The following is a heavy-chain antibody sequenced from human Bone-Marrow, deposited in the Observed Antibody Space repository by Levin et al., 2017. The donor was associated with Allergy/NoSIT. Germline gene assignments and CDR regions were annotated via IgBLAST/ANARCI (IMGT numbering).Heavy chain of an antibody. Sequence: GGSLRLSCKASGYTFTDYYMNWVRQAPGQGLEWMGRINPNSGGTNYAQQFQGRVTMTRDTSISTAYMELSGLKSDDTAVYYFSRDPEYYDGAFDIWGQGTMVTVSS. CDR1: GYTFTDYY. J-gene: IGHJ3*02. D-gene: IGHD3-22*01. V-gene: IGHV1-2*06. CDR3: SRDPEYYDGAFDI. CDR2: INPNSGGT.